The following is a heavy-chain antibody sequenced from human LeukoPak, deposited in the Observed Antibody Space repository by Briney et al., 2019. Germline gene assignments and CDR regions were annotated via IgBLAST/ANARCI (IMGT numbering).Heavy chain of an antibody. V-gene: IGHV1-2*04. Sequence: ASVKVSCKASGYTFTGYYMHWVRQAPEQGLEWMGWINPNSGGTNYAQKFQGWVTMTRDTSISTAYMELSRLRSDDTAVYYCARVARSLYYDSSGYFDYWGQGTLVTVSS. CDR2: INPNSGGT. J-gene: IGHJ4*02. CDR3: ARVARSLYYDSSGYFDY. D-gene: IGHD3-22*01. CDR1: GYTFTGYY.